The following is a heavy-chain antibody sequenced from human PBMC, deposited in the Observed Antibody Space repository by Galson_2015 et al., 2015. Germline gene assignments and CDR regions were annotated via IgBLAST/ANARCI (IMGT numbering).Heavy chain of an antibody. Sequence: SLRLSCAASGFTFSSYGMHWVRQAPGKGLVWVSRINSDGSSTSYADSVKGRFTISRDNAKNTLYLQMNSLRAEDTAVYYCARGSYSGYDRENLPFDYWGQGTLVTVSS. V-gene: IGHV3-74*01. CDR1: GFTFSSYG. D-gene: IGHD5-12*01. CDR3: ARGSYSGYDRENLPFDY. J-gene: IGHJ4*02. CDR2: INSDGSST.